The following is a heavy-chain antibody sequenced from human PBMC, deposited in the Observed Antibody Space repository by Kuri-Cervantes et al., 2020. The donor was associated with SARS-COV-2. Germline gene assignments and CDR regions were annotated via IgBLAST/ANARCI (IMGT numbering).Heavy chain of an antibody. CDR3: AKGSASWAPYIDN. D-gene: IGHD2-2*01. CDR1: GFTFSSYE. Sequence: GESLKISCAASGFTFSSYEMNWVRQAPGKGLEWVAFIRYDGSDKYYADSVKGRFTISRDSSKNTLYLQMNSLRAEDTAVYYCAKGSASWAPYIDNWGQGTLVTVSS. V-gene: IGHV3-30*02. J-gene: IGHJ4*02. CDR2: IRYDGSDK.